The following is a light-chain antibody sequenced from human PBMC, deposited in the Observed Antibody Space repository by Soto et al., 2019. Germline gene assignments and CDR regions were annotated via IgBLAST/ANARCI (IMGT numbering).Light chain of an antibody. CDR2: EAS. V-gene: IGLV2-18*02. Sequence: QSVLTQPPSVSGSPGQSVTISCTGTSTDFVSYNRVSWYQQPPGTAPKLIIYEASNRPSGVPDRFSGSKSGNTASLTISGLQPEDEADYYCSSYRGIHTFVFGTGTKLTVL. J-gene: IGLJ1*01. CDR1: STDFVSYNR. CDR3: SSYRGIHTFV.